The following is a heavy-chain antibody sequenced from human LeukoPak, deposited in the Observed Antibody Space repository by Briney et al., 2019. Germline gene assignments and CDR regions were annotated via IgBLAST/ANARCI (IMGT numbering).Heavy chain of an antibody. J-gene: IGHJ4*02. CDR2: ISGYNGKT. CDR3: ARGRSGYDLQKFDY. D-gene: IGHD5-12*01. CDR1: GYTFTSYG. Sequence: AASVKVSCKASGYTFTSYGISWVRQAPGQGLEWMGWISGYNGKTKYAQKLQGRVTMTTDTSTSTAYMELRSLRSDDTAVYYCARGRSGYDLQKFDYWGQGTLVTVSS. V-gene: IGHV1-18*01.